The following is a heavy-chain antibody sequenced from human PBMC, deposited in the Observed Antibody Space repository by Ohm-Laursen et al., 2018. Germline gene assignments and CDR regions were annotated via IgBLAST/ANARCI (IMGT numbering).Heavy chain of an antibody. CDR3: ARGDGLYSFDY. Sequence: LSLTCIVSGGSISGSGYYWTWIRHRPGKGLEGIGYLYSSGTTYNNPSLKSLVIISVDTSKNQFSLKLSSVTAADTAVYYCARGDGLYSFDYWGQGTLVTVSS. CDR1: GGSISGSGYY. D-gene: IGHD5-24*01. V-gene: IGHV4-31*01. CDR2: LYSSGTT. J-gene: IGHJ4*02.